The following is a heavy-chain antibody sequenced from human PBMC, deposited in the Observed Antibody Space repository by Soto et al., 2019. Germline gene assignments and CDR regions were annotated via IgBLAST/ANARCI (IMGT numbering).Heavy chain of an antibody. V-gene: IGHV1-2*04. Sequence: ASVKVSCKASGYTFTGYYMHWVRQAPGQGLEWMGWINPNSGGTNYAQKFQGWVTMTRDTSISTAYMELSRLRSDDTAVYYCARGPANWGFKGLFDYWGQGTLVTVSS. CDR3: ARGPANWGFKGLFDY. D-gene: IGHD7-27*01. CDR2: INPNSGGT. CDR1: GYTFTGYY. J-gene: IGHJ4*02.